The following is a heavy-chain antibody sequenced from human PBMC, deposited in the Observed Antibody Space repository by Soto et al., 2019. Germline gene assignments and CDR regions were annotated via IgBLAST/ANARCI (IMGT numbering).Heavy chain of an antibody. CDR2: IIPIFGTA. V-gene: IGHV1-69*13. CDR3: ARWSGGGSGSSPFDY. D-gene: IGHD3-10*01. J-gene: IGHJ4*02. Sequence: SVKVSCKASGGTFSSYAISWVRQAPGQGLEWMGGIIPIFGTANYAQKFQGRVTITADESTSTAYMELSSLRSEDTAVYYCARWSGGGSGSSPFDYWGQGTLVTVSS. CDR1: GGTFSSYA.